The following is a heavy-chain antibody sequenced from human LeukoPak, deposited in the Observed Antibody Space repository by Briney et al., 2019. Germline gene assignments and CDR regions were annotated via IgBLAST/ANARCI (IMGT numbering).Heavy chain of an antibody. J-gene: IGHJ4*03. CDR1: GYKFLSHG. V-gene: IGHV1-18*04. D-gene: IGHD2/OR15-2a*01. CDR3: ARGWPKVIADF. Sequence: AASVKVSCKTSGYKFLSHGISWVRQAPGQGLEWLGWIRADNGDTRFAQKFQGRFTMTTDTSTSTAHMERRSLRSDDTAAYYCARGWPKVIADFWGQGTLVTVSS. CDR2: IRADNGDT.